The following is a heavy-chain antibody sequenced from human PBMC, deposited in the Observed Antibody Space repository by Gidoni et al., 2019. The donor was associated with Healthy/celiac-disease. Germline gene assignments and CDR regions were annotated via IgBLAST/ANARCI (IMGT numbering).Heavy chain of an antibody. V-gene: IGHV4-34*01. Sequence: QVQLQQWGAGLLKPSETLSLTCAVYGGSFSGYYWSWIRQPPGKGLEWSGEINHSGSTNYNPSLKSRVTISVDTSKNQFSLKLSSVTAADTAVYYCARDTVTTGGMDVWGQGTAVTVSS. CDR1: GGSFSGYY. CDR2: INHSGST. CDR3: ARDTVTTGGMDV. D-gene: IGHD4-17*01. J-gene: IGHJ6*02.